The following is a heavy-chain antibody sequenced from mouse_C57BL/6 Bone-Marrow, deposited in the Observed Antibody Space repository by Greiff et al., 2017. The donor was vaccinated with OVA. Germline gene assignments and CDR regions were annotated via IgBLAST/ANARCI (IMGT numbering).Heavy chain of an antibody. Sequence: QVQLQQPGAELVKPGASVKLSCKASGYTFTSYWMQWVKQRPGQGLEWIGEIDPSDSYTNYNQKFQGKATLTVDTSSSTAYMQLSSLTSEDSAVYYCAREDSSGYLYYYAMDYWGQGTSVTVSS. CDR1: GYTFTSYW. J-gene: IGHJ4*01. CDR3: AREDSSGYLYYYAMDY. CDR2: IDPSDSYT. D-gene: IGHD3-2*02. V-gene: IGHV1-50*01.